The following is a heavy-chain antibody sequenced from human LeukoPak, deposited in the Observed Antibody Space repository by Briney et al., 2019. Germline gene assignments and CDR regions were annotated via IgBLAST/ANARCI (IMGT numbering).Heavy chain of an antibody. CDR1: GFTFSSYG. J-gene: IGHJ4*02. V-gene: IGHV3-30*02. CDR2: IRYDGSNK. Sequence: QPGGSLRLSCAASGFTFSSYGMHWVRQAPGKGLEWVAFIRYDGSNKYYADSVKGRFTISRDNSKNTLYLQMNSLRAEDTAVYYCARDQTQKATPYYFDYWGQGTLVTVSS. CDR3: ARDQTQKATPYYFDY.